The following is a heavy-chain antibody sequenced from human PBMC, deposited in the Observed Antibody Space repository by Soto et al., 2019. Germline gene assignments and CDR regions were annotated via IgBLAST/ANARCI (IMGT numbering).Heavy chain of an antibody. CDR1: GFTFSSYG. J-gene: IGHJ4*02. CDR2: ISYDGSNK. D-gene: IGHD5-12*01. CDR3: AKDWSGDGYNYGY. V-gene: IGHV3-30*18. Sequence: QVQLVESGGGVVQPGRSLRLSCAASGFTFSSYGMHWVRQAPGKGLEWVAVISYDGSNKYYADSVKGRFTISRDNSKNTLYLQMNSLRAEDTAVYYCAKDWSGDGYNYGYWGQGTLVTVSS.